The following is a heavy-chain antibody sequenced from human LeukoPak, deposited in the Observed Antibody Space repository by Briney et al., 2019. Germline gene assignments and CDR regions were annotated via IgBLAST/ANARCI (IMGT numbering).Heavy chain of an antibody. J-gene: IGHJ6*04. CDR2: ISYDGSNK. V-gene: IGHV3-30*18. CDR1: GFTFSSYG. Sequence: QTGGSLRLSCAASGFTFSSYGMHWVRQAPGKGLEWVAVISYDGSNKYYADSVKGRFTISRDNSKNTLYLQMNSLRAEDTAVYYCAKEDRTSAPGYYYGMDVWGKGTTVTVSS. D-gene: IGHD2-15*01. CDR3: AKEDRTSAPGYYYGMDV.